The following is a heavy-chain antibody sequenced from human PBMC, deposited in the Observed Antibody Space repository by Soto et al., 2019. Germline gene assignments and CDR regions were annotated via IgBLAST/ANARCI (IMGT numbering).Heavy chain of an antibody. CDR1: GFTFSSYA. J-gene: IGHJ4*02. Sequence: EVQLLESGGGLVQPGGSLRLSCAASGFTFSSYAMSWVRQAPGKGLEWVSAISGSGGSTYYADSVKGRFTISRDNSKNTLYLQMNSLRAEDTAVYYCATQGGRVYYFDSWGQGTLVTVSS. CDR2: ISGSGGST. D-gene: IGHD2-8*01. CDR3: ATQGGRVYYFDS. V-gene: IGHV3-23*01.